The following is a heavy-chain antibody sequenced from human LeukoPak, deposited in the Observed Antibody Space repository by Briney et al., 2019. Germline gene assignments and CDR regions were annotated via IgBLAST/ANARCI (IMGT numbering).Heavy chain of an antibody. Sequence: SETLSLTCTVSGYSISSGYYWGWIRQPPGKGLKWIGSISHSGSTYYNPSLKSRVTISVDTSKNQFSLKLSSVTAADTAVYYCARGGDSSGHGIGTWGQGTLVTVSS. D-gene: IGHD3-22*01. V-gene: IGHV4-38-2*02. J-gene: IGHJ5*02. CDR1: GYSISSGYY. CDR3: ARGGDSSGHGIGT. CDR2: ISHSGST.